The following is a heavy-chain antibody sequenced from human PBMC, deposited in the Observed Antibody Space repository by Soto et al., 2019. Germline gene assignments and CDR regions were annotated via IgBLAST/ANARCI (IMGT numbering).Heavy chain of an antibody. Sequence: VQLVESGGGLVQPGGSLRLACAASGFIFSYYEMNCVRQAPGKGLEWGSYIRSAGTTIDYAESVRRRFTISRDNAKNSLYLQMDSLTDEDTGVDYCARDTWFDPWGQGALVTVST. CDR3: ARDTWFDP. CDR2: IRSAGTTI. V-gene: IGHV3-48*03. CDR1: GFIFSYYE. J-gene: IGHJ5*02.